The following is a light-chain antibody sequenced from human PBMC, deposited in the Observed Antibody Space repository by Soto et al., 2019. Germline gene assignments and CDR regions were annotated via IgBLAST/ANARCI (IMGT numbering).Light chain of an antibody. J-gene: IGKJ4*01. Sequence: EIGMTQSPATLSLSPGERATLSFMASQGIGSTLAWYQQKPGQTPKLLIYDASTRATGVPARFSGGGSGTEFTLTINSLQSEDFAVYYCQRYNRWPLSFGGGTKVDIK. CDR1: QGIGST. CDR2: DAS. CDR3: QRYNRWPLS. V-gene: IGKV3-15*01.